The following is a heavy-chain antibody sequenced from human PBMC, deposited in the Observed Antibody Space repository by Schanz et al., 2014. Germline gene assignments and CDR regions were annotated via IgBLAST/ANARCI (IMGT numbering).Heavy chain of an antibody. V-gene: IGHV1-3*04. Sequence: QVQVVQSGAELKKPGASVKVSCKASGYTFSSHGIHWLRQAPGQRLEWMGWINTGSGDTKYSQNFQGRVTITRDTSATTAYMELTNLRSEDTAVYYCARDLPYCDGGKCYSDGFDIWGQGTLVTISS. CDR2: INTGSGDT. J-gene: IGHJ3*02. CDR1: GYTFSSHG. D-gene: IGHD2-21*01. CDR3: ARDLPYCDGGKCYSDGFDI.